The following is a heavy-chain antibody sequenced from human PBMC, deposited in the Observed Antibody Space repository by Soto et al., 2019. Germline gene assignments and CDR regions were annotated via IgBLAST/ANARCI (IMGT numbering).Heavy chain of an antibody. CDR3: ARAGVYCIGGSCYSSIYYYYYMDV. V-gene: IGHV3-48*01. Sequence: GGSLRLSCAASGFTFSSYSMNWVRQAPGKGLEWVSYISSSSSTIYYADSVKGRFTISRDNAKNSLYLQMNSLRAEDTAVYYCARAGVYCIGGSCYSSIYYYYYMDVWGKGTTVTVSS. CDR1: GFTFSSYS. D-gene: IGHD2-15*01. CDR2: ISSSSSTI. J-gene: IGHJ6*03.